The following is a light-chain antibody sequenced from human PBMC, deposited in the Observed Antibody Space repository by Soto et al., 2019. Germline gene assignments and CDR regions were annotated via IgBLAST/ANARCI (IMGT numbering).Light chain of an antibody. CDR3: QQRSNWPPT. J-gene: IGKJ4*01. CDR2: DAS. V-gene: IGKV3-11*01. CDR1: QSVSYY. Sequence: IVLTQSPVTLSLSPGERATLSCRASQSVSYYLAWYQQKPGQAPRLLIYDASNRATGIPARFSGSGSGTDFTLTISSLEPEDFAVYYCQQRSNWPPTFGGGTKVDIK.